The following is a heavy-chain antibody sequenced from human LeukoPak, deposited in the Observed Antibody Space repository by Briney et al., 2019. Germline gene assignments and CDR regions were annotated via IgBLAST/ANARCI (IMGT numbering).Heavy chain of an antibody. Sequence: ASVKVSCKASGYTFTGYYMHWVRQAPGQGLEWMGIINPSGGSTSYAQKFQGRVTMTRDTSTSTVYMELSSLRSEDTAVYYCARVDYDSSGYQNQGDYWGQGTLVTVSS. CDR2: INPSGGST. CDR1: GYTFTGYY. J-gene: IGHJ4*02. D-gene: IGHD3-22*01. V-gene: IGHV1-46*01. CDR3: ARVDYDSSGYQNQGDY.